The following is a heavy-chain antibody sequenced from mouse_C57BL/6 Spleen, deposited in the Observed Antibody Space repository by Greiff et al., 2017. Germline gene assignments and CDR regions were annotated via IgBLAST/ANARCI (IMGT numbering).Heavy chain of an antibody. V-gene: IGHV2-5*01. D-gene: IGHD3-3*01. CDR3: AKGDLYYAMDY. Sequence: VKLQESGPGLVHPSQSLSITCTVFGFSLTSYGVHWVRQSPGKGLEWLGVIWRGGSTDYNAAFMSRLSITKDNSKSQVFFKMNSLQADDTAIYYCAKGDLYYAMDYWGQGTSVTVYS. CDR1: GFSLTSYG. CDR2: IWRGGST. J-gene: IGHJ4*01.